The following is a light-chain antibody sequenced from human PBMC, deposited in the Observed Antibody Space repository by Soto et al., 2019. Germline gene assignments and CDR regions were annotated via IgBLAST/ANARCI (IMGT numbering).Light chain of an antibody. J-gene: IGLJ1*01. CDR1: NSNIASNT. V-gene: IGLV1-44*01. Sequence: QSVLTQPPSASETPGQTVSISCSGSNSNIASNTVNWYQHLPGTAPKLLIYYNNQRPSGVPDRFSGSKSGTSATLGITGFQTGDEADYYCGSWDSSLSAYVFATGTKVTVL. CDR3: GSWDSSLSAYV. CDR2: YNN.